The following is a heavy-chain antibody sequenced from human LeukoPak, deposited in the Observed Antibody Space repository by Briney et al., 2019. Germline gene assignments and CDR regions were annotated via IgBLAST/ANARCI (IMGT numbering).Heavy chain of an antibody. CDR2: ISAYNGNT. D-gene: IGHD5-12*01. CDR1: GYTFTSYG. CDR3: ARILEWLRISPLDY. Sequence: ASVKVSCKASGYTFTSYGISWVRQAPGQGLEWMGGISAYNGNTNYAQKLQGRVTMTTDTSTSTAYMELRSLRSDDTAVYYCARILEWLRISPLDYWGQGTLVTVSS. V-gene: IGHV1-18*01. J-gene: IGHJ4*02.